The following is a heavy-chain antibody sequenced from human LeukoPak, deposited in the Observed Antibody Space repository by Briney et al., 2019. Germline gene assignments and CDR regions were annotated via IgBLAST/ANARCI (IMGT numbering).Heavy chain of an antibody. CDR2: IKPDGSVK. J-gene: IGHJ4*02. D-gene: IGHD3-10*01. CDR1: GFTFSANW. CDR3: ARDTGPLSFGDQ. V-gene: IGHV3-7*04. Sequence: PGGSLRLSCAASGFTFSANWMTWVRQAPGRGLEWVANIKPDGSVKYYLDSVKGRFTISRDNAKNSLYLQMNSLRVEDTAVYYCARDTGPLSFGDQGGQGTRVTVSS.